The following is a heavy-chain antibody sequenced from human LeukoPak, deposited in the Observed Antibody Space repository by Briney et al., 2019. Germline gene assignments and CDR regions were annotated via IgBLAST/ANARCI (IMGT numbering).Heavy chain of an antibody. CDR3: ARSKDHWYFDY. Sequence: GGSLRLSCAASGFTFSSYEMNWVRQAPGKGLEWVSYISSSGSTIYYADSVKGRFTISRDNAKNSLYLQMNSLRAEDTAVYYCARSKDHWYFDYWGQGTLVTVSS. CDR2: ISSSGSTI. CDR1: GFTFSSYE. J-gene: IGHJ4*02. V-gene: IGHV3-48*03.